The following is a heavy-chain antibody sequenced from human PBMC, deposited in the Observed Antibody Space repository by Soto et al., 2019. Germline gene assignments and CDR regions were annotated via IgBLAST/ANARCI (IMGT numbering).Heavy chain of an antibody. V-gene: IGHV3-30*18. D-gene: IGHD3-16*01. J-gene: IGHJ6*02. CDR1: GFAFRSYA. CDR3: AKGILSATIGPYAMDV. Sequence: RLSCDASGFAFRSYAMHWVRQAPGKGLEWVGVISYDGGKIYYADSVKGRFTISRDNSKNTLYVQVKSLRPEDTAVYYCAKGILSATIGPYAMDVWGQGTTVTVSS. CDR2: ISYDGGKI.